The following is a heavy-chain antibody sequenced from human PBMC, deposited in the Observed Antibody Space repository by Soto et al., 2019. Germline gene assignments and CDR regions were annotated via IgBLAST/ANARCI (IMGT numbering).Heavy chain of an antibody. CDR2: IIPIFGTA. CDR3: AREGIAAHTYFDY. CDR1: GGTFSSYA. J-gene: IGHJ4*02. Sequence: GASVKVSWKASGGTFSSYAISWVRQAPGQGLEWMGGIIPIFGTANYAQKFQGRVTITADESTSTAYMELSSLRSEDTAVYYCAREGIAAHTYFDYWGQGTLVTVSS. V-gene: IGHV1-69*13. D-gene: IGHD6-13*01.